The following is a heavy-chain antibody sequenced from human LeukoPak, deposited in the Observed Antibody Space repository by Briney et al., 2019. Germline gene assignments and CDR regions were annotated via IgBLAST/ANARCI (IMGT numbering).Heavy chain of an antibody. CDR2: IRRDGTYV. Sequence: PGASLRLSCTASAFGFSDYVMYWVRQTPDKGLEWVAYIRRDGTYVNYVASVKGRFSISRDNSKSTLWLQMNSLRVEDTALYYCASGGPTRGTLASWGQGSLVTVSS. D-gene: IGHD1-26*01. V-gene: IGHV3-30*02. J-gene: IGHJ4*02. CDR1: AFGFSDYV. CDR3: ASGGPTRGTLAS.